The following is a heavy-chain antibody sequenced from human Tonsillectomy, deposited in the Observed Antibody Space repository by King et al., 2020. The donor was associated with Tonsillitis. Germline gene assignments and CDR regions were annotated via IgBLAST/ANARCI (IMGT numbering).Heavy chain of an antibody. J-gene: IGHJ2*01. CDR1: GYTFNNYG. CDR2: ISTDIGNT. Sequence: VQLVQSGTEVKKPGASVKVSCKASGYTFNNYGIIWVRQAPGQGLEWMGWISTDIGNTNYAQKVQGRITLTTDTSTSTAYMELRILRSDDTAVYYCTRESNIQPCYLDLWRRGTLVTVSS. CDR3: TRESNIQPCYLDL. D-gene: IGHD2/OR15-2a*01. V-gene: IGHV1-18*01.